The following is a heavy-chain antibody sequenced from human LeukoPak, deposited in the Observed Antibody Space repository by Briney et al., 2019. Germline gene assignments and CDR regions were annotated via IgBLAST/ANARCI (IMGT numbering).Heavy chain of an antibody. CDR3: ATGVHGIAAAGDYYFDY. D-gene: IGHD6-13*01. Sequence: SETLSLTCTVSAGSISSYYWSWIRQPPGKGMEWIGYMYYRGNTNYDTSLKSRVTISIDTPNNQFSLKLSSVTAADTAVYYCATGVHGIAAAGDYYFDYWGQGTLVTVSS. V-gene: IGHV4-59*01. CDR2: MYYRGNT. CDR1: AGSISSYY. J-gene: IGHJ4*02.